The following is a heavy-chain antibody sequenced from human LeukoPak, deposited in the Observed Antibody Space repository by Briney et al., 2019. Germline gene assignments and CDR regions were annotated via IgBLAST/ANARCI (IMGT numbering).Heavy chain of an antibody. CDR1: GFTFSSYG. V-gene: IGHV3-30*02. CDR2: IRYDGSNK. CDR3: AKDGPSYGDYWVDY. J-gene: IGHJ4*02. Sequence: GGSLRLSCAASGFTFSSYGMHWVRQAPGKGLEWVAFIRYDGSNKYYADSVKGRFTISRDNSKNTLYLQMNSLRAEDTAVYYCAKDGPSYGDYWVDYWGQGTLVTVSS. D-gene: IGHD4-17*01.